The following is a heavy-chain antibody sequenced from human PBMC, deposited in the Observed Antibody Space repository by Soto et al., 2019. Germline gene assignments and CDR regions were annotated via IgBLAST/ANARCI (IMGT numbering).Heavy chain of an antibody. CDR2: ISGSGGST. CDR3: AKGYEGYYYDSSGYYYDPIRSSDAFDI. CDR1: GFTFSSYA. Sequence: GGSLRLSCAASGFTFSSYAMSWVRQAPGKGLEWVSAISGSGGSTYYADSVKGRFTISRDNSKNTLYLQMNSLRAEDTAVYYCAKGYEGYYYDSSGYYYDPIRSSDAFDIWGQGTMVTVSS. J-gene: IGHJ3*02. D-gene: IGHD3-22*01. V-gene: IGHV3-23*01.